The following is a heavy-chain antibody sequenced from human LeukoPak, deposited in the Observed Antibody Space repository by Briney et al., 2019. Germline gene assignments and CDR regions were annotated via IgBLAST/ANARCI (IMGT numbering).Heavy chain of an antibody. CDR1: GFTFSSYE. V-gene: IGHV3-48*03. CDR2: ISSSGSTI. Sequence: PGGSLRLSCAASGFTFSSYEMNWVRQAPGKGLEWVSYISSSGSTIYYADSVKGRFTISRDNAKNSLYLQMNSLRAEDTAVYYCARDGLDDPKYYYYMDVWGKGTTVTISS. D-gene: IGHD2-2*03. CDR3: ARDGLDDPKYYYYMDV. J-gene: IGHJ6*03.